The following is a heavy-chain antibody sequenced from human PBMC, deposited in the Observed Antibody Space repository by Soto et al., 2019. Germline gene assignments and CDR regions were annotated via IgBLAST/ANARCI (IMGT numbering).Heavy chain of an antibody. J-gene: IGHJ6*03. CDR1: GGSISSYY. CDR3: ARSSIVVVPAAISHYYVDV. CDR2: IYYSGST. D-gene: IGHD2-2*01. V-gene: IGHV4-59*01. Sequence: SETLSLTCTVSGGSISSYYWSWIRQPPGKGLEWIGYIYYSGSTNYNPSLKSRVTISVDTSKNQFSLKLSSVTAADTAVYYCARSSIVVVPAAISHYYVDVWGKGTTVTVSS.